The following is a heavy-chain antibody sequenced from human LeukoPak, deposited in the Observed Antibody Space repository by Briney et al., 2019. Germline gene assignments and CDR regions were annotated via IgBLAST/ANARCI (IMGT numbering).Heavy chain of an antibody. J-gene: IGHJ4*02. CDR1: GGSISSGDYY. V-gene: IGHV4-30-4*08. D-gene: IGHD2-2*01. CDR3: VAEAAACSSTSCYPAN. Sequence: SQTLSLTCTVSGGSISSGDYYWSWIRQPPGKGLEWIGYIYYSGSTYYNPSLKSRVTISVDTSKNQFSLKLSPVTAADTAVYYCVAEAAACSSTSCYPANWGQGTLVTVSS. CDR2: IYYSGST.